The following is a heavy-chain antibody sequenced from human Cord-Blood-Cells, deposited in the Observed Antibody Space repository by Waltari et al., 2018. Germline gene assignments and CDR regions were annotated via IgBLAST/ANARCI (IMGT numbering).Heavy chain of an antibody. CDR3: ARGGDPQYGNKVDY. Sequence: QVQLVQSGAEVKKPGSSVKVSCKASGCTFSRYATSWVRQAPGQGLEWMGGIIPIFGTANDAQKFQGRVTITADKTTSTAYMELSSLRSEDTAVYYCARGGDPQYGNKVDYWGQGTLVTVSS. D-gene: IGHD2-21*02. CDR2: IIPIFGTA. CDR1: GCTFSRYA. J-gene: IGHJ4*02. V-gene: IGHV1-69*06.